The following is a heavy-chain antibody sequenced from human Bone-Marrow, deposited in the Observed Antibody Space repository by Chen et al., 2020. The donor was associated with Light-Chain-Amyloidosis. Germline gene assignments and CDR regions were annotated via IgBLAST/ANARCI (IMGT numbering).Heavy chain of an antibody. Sequence: EVQMVESGGGLVQPGGYLKLSCAASGFTFSSHWMSWVRQAPGKGLEWVANIKEDGSQKYYVDSVKGQFTISRDNAKNSLYLQMNSLRAEDTAVYYWARDHSSGWYPYQDYWGQGTLVSVSS. CDR1: GFTFSSHW. D-gene: IGHD6-13*01. CDR3: ARDHSSGWYPYQDY. V-gene: IGHV3-7*03. CDR2: IKEDGSQK. J-gene: IGHJ4*02.